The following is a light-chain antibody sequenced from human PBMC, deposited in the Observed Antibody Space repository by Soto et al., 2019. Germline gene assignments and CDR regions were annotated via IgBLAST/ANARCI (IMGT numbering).Light chain of an antibody. J-gene: IGKJ4*01. CDR1: QSVSSSD. CDR2: GAS. CDR3: QQYDSSPLT. V-gene: IGKV3-20*01. Sequence: EIVLTQSPGTLSLSPGERATLSCRASQSVSSSDLSWYQQKPGQAPRLLIYGASSRATGIPDRFSGSGSGTDFTLTISRLEPEDFAVYYCQQYDSSPLTFGGGTKVEI.